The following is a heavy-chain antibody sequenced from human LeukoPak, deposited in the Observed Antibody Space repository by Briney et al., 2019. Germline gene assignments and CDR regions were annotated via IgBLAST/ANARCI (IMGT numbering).Heavy chain of an antibody. J-gene: IGHJ4*02. V-gene: IGHV3-7*01. CDR1: GFMFSNHW. CDR2: IKQDGSET. CDR3: ARGPLAHMATGEYYFDY. Sequence: HPGGSLRLSCAASGFMFSNHWMTWVRQAPGKGLEWVANIKQDGSETYYMDYVKGRFTISRDNAKNSLYLQMNSLRAEDTAVYYCARGPLAHMATGEYYFDYWGQGTLVTVSS. D-gene: IGHD5-24*01.